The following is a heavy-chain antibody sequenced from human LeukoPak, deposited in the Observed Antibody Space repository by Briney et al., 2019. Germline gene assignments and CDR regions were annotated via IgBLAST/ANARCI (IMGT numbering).Heavy chain of an antibody. V-gene: IGHV3-7*03. D-gene: IGHD3-22*01. CDR3: AKSPHDSSGYYWEYFDY. J-gene: IGHJ4*02. Sequence: GGSLRLSCVASGFMFDRYWMSWVRQAPGKGLEWVANIKSDASQEKYLDSVMGRFKISRDNADDSLFLQMNSLRAEDTAVYYCAKSPHDSSGYYWEYFDYWGQGTLVTVSS. CDR2: IKSDASQE. CDR1: GFMFDRYW.